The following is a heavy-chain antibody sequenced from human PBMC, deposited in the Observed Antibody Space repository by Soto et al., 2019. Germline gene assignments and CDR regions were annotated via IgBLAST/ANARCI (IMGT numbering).Heavy chain of an antibody. CDR1: GGSISSNY. V-gene: IGHV4-59*01. CDR3: ARYRREAVAGYTLDN. D-gene: IGHD6-13*01. J-gene: IGHJ4*02. CDR2: VYNSGST. Sequence: SETLSLTCTVSGGSISSNYWTWIRQPPGKGLEWIGYVYNSGSTNYNPSLKSRVTISEDTSKSQFSLKVDSMTAADTAVYYCARYRREAVAGYTLDNWGQGILVTVSS.